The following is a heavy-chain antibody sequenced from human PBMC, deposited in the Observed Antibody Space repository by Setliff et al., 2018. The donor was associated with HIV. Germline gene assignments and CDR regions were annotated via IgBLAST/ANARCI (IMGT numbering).Heavy chain of an antibody. CDR3: ARDMSPMFPYYFDD. J-gene: IGHJ4*02. CDR1: GGSFNTSSYC. V-gene: IGHV4-39*07. Sequence: SETLSLTCSVSGGSFNTSSYCWGWIRQPPGKGLEWIGSMFYRGSTYCNPSLKSRVTISVETSKNQFSLKLSSVTAADTAVYYCARDMSPMFPYYFDDWGQGTLVTVSS. D-gene: IGHD3-10*02. CDR2: MFYRGST.